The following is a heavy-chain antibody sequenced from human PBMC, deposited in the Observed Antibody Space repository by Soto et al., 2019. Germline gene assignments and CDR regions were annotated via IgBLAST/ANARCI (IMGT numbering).Heavy chain of an antibody. CDR3: ARGVAARLLYYYYYYMDV. D-gene: IGHD6-6*01. J-gene: IGHJ6*03. CDR2: INHSGST. V-gene: IGHV4-34*01. CDR1: GGSFSGYY. Sequence: PSETLSLTCAVYGGSFSGYYWSWIRQPPGKGLEWIGEINHSGSTNYNPSLKSRVTISVDTSKNQFSLKLSSVTAADTAVYYCARGVAARLLYYYYYYMDVWGKGTTVTVSS.